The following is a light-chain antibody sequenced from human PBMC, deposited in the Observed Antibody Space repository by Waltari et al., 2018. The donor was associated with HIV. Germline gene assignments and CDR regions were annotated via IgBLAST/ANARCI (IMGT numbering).Light chain of an antibody. V-gene: IGLV2-8*01. CDR2: EVS. J-gene: IGLJ3*02. CDR3: SSYAGNNILV. CDR1: STDDGAYSY. Sequence: QSALTQPTSASESPGQSVTISCTGTSTDDGAYSYDSGYHQHPGKAPRLVIYEVSEPPSGVPDRFLGSKFGNTASLTVSGLQAEDEADYYCSSYAGNNILVFCGGTTLTVL.